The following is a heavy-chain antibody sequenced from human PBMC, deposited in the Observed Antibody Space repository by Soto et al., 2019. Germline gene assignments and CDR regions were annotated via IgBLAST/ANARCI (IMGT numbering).Heavy chain of an antibody. D-gene: IGHD1-26*01. V-gene: IGHV1-69*01. Sequence: QVQMVQSGAEVKQPGSSVEVSCKTSRDTFNKYAFNWVRQAPGQGLEWMGWIIPIFSSRNYAEKFQGRVTITADDSTSTAYMEIRSLRFEDTAVYYCARRENDRGVWGQGTTVSV. CDR1: RDTFNKYA. J-gene: IGHJ6*02. CDR2: IIPIFSSR. CDR3: ARRENDRGV.